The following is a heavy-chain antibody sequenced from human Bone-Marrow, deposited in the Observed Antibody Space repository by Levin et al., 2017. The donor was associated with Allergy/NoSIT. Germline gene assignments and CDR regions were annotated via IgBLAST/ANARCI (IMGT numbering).Heavy chain of an antibody. CDR1: GFSFRDYY. D-gene: IGHD5-18*01. CDR2: ISSSGWTT. CDR3: ARGTRHSNGIMDI. V-gene: IGHV3-11*01. J-gene: IGHJ6*02. Sequence: LSLTCAASGFSFRDYYMTWIRQTPGKGLEWVSYISSSGWTTDYAGSVKGRFTISRDNAKNSVFLQMDSLRGEDTAVYYCARGTRHSNGIMDIWGQGTTVTVSS.